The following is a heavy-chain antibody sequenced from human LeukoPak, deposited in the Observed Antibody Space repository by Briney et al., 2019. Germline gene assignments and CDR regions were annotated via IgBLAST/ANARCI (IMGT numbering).Heavy chain of an antibody. V-gene: IGHV3-74*03. CDR3: TRPRSGVDAFHM. J-gene: IGHJ3*02. Sequence: GGSLRLSCAASGFTLSSYWMHWVRQVPGKGLVWVSSISTDGTTTTYADSVKGRFTISRDNAKNTLNLQMNSLRAEDTAVYYCTRPRSGVDAFHMWGQGTLVTVSS. CDR2: ISTDGTTT. CDR1: GFTLSSYW. D-gene: IGHD3-3*01.